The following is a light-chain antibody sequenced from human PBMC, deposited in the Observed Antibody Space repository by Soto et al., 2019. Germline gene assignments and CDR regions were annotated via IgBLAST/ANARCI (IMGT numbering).Light chain of an antibody. J-gene: IGKJ1*01. Sequence: EIVMTQSPATLSVSPGERAPLSCRASQSVSSSLAWYQQKPGQAPRLLIYGASTRATGVPARFSGGGSGTEFTLTISNLEPEDFAVYYCQQHSHWPPWTFGQGTKVDIK. V-gene: IGKV3-15*01. CDR2: GAS. CDR1: QSVSSS. CDR3: QQHSHWPPWT.